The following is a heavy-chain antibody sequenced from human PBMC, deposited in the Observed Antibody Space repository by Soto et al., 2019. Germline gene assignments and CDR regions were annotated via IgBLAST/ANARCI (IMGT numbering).Heavy chain of an antibody. Sequence: EAELVESGGGLAKPGGSLRLSCAASGFIFSDYSMNWVRQASGKGLEWVAAINMRSDYIDYRDSVKGRFTISRDNAKNSLYLQMNNLRDDDTAVYYCARGRGRVVGGGYYGLEVWGQGTTVAVS. CDR2: INMRSDYI. D-gene: IGHD3-16*02. CDR3: ARGRGRVVGGGYYGLEV. J-gene: IGHJ6*02. V-gene: IGHV3-21*02. CDR1: GFIFSDYS.